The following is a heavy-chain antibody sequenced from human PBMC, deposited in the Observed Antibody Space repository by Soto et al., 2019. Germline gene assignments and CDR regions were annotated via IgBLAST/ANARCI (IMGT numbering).Heavy chain of an antibody. CDR3: ARGRIRDYSSSGTTYNYYFCMDV. CDR1: GGCFSGYY. CDR2: INHSGST. V-gene: IGHV4-34*01. D-gene: IGHD6-6*01. Sequence: GNPSLTCAVYGGCFSGYYWSWIRQPPGKGLEWIGEINHSGSTNYNPSLKSRVTISVDTSKNQFSLKLSSVTAADTAVYYCARGRIRDYSSSGTTYNYYFCMDVSGQ. J-gene: IGHJ6*02.